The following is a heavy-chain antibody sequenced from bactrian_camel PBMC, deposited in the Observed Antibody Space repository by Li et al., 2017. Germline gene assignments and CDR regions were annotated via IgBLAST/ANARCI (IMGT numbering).Heavy chain of an antibody. V-gene: IGHV3-2*01. Sequence: QLVESGGGLVQPGGSLRLSCAASGFTFSTYYMSWVRQAPGKGLEWVSSIYSDGSNTYYADSVKGRFTISRDNAKNTVYLQMNSLKSEDTALYYCARDSLAYCSGGYCYGGHFGYWGQGTQVTVS. CDR1: GFTFSTYY. J-gene: IGHJ6*01. CDR2: IYSDGSNT. D-gene: IGHD2*01. CDR3: ARDSLAYCSGGYCYGGHFGY.